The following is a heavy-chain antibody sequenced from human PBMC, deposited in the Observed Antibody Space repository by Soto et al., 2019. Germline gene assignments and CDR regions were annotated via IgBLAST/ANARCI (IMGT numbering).Heavy chain of an antibody. V-gene: IGHV1-46*03. CDR1: GYTFTSYY. D-gene: IGHD2-21*02. CDR2: INASGGRT. Sequence: QVQLVQSGAEVKKPGASVKVSCKASGYTFTSYYVHWIRQAPGQGLEWMGIINASGGRTTYAPKFKGRVTMPRDTSTSTVYMELSSLTSEDTATYFCGRILPPATFDYWGQGTLVTVSS. J-gene: IGHJ4*02. CDR3: GRILPPATFDY.